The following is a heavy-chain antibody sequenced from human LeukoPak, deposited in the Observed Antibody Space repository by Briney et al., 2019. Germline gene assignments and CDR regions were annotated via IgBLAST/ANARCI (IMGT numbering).Heavy chain of an antibody. J-gene: IGHJ4*02. D-gene: IGHD4-23*01. CDR3: ARDYYGGNPGYYFEY. V-gene: IGHV4-31*03. CDR2: INFSGST. Sequence: QTLSLTCTVSGGSISSGSYYWSWIRQHPGKGLEWIWYINFSGSTDYNPSLKSRVTISVDTSKIQFYLKLSSVTAADTAVYYCARDYYGGNPGYYFEYWGQGTLVTVPS. CDR1: GGSISSGSYY.